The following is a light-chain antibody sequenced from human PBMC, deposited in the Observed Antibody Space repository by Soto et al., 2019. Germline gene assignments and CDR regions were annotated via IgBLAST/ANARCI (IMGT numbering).Light chain of an antibody. CDR1: QSVSRN. CDR2: GAF. V-gene: IGKV3-11*01. J-gene: IGKJ5*01. CDR3: QQRNIWPPVT. Sequence: EIMMTQSPATLSVPPGERATLSCRASQSVSRNLAWYQQKPGQPPRLLIYGAFNRAAGIPARFSGSGSGTDFTLTISSLEPEDSAVYYCQQRNIWPPVTFGQGTRLEI.